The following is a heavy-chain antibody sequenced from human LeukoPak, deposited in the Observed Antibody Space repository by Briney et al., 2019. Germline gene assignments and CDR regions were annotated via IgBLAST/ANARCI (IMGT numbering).Heavy chain of an antibody. CDR3: ARARQYQLLST. CDR1: GGSFSGYY. V-gene: IGHV4-34*01. J-gene: IGHJ5*02. Sequence: SETLSLTCAVYGGSFSGYYWSWIRQPPGKGLEWIGEISHSGNTNYNPSLKSRVTISVDTSKNQFSLKLSSVTAADTAVYYCARARQYQLLSTWGQGTLVTVSS. D-gene: IGHD2-2*01. CDR2: ISHSGNT.